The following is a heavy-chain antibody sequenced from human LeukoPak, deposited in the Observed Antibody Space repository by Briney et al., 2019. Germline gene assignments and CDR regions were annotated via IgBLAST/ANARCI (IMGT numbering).Heavy chain of an antibody. CDR2: IYHSGSI. CDR1: GGSISSGGYS. Sequence: SETLSLTCTVSGGSISSGGYSWSWIRQPPGKGLEWIGYIYHSGSIYYNPSLKSRVTISVDRSKNQFSLKLSSVTAADTAVYYCAGGRDGYNSNGIYDYWGQGTLVTVSS. J-gene: IGHJ4*02. V-gene: IGHV4-30-2*01. CDR3: AGGRDGYNSNGIYDY. D-gene: IGHD5-12*01.